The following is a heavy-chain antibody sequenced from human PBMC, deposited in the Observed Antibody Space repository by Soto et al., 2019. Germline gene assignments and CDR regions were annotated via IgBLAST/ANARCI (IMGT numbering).Heavy chain of an antibody. D-gene: IGHD5-12*01. CDR3: VRDRGYSGFFY. J-gene: IGHJ4*02. CDR2: ITSSRSNFT. V-gene: IGHV3-11*06. Sequence: QVQLVESGGGLVKPGGSLRLSCAASGFTFSEYYMSWIRQAPGKGLEWVSYITSSRSNFTNYADSVKGRFTISRDNAKNSVYLQMDSLRVEDTAVYYCVRDRGYSGFFYWGQGVLVTVSA. CDR1: GFTFSEYY.